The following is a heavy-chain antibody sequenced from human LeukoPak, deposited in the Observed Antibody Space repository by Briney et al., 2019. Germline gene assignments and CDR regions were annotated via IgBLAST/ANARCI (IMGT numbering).Heavy chain of an antibody. D-gene: IGHD3-10*01. CDR2: INANSGGT. Sequence: ASVRVSCKASGYTFTGYYMHWVRQAPGQGVEWMGWINANSGGTDYAQKFQDRVTMTRDTSISTAYMELSRLTSDDTAVYYCARAMVRGVISQPFDYWGQGTLVTVSS. CDR1: GYTFTGYY. V-gene: IGHV1-2*02. J-gene: IGHJ4*02. CDR3: ARAMVRGVISQPFDY.